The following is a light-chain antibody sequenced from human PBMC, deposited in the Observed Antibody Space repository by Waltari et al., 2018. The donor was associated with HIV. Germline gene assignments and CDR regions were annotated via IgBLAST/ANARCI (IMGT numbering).Light chain of an antibody. Sequence: QSALTQPPSASGSPGQSVTISCTGTSSDVGGYNYDSWYQQHPGKAPKLIIFEVTKRPSGVPNRFSGSKSGNTASLTVSGLQADDEADYYCCSYTGYNDFLFGAGTKLTVL. CDR2: EVT. CDR3: CSYTGYNDFL. CDR1: SSDVGGYNY. V-gene: IGLV2-8*01. J-gene: IGLJ3*02.